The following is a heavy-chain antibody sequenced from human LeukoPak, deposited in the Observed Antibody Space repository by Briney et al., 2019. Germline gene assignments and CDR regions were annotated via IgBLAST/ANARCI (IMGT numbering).Heavy chain of an antibody. J-gene: IGHJ4*02. CDR3: ARARSGYSYGLFDY. CDR2: IYYSGST. V-gene: IGHV4-31*03. CDR1: GGSISSGGYY. D-gene: IGHD5-18*01. Sequence: SETLSLTCTVSGGSISSGGYYWSWIRQHPGKGLEWIGYIYYSGSTYYNPSLKSRVTISVDTSKNQFSLKLSSVTAADTAVYYCARARSGYSYGLFDYWGQGTLVTVSS.